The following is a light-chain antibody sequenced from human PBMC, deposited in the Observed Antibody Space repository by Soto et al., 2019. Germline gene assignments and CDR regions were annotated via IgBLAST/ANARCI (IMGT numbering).Light chain of an antibody. CDR2: KAS. V-gene: IGKV1-5*03. CDR3: QQYGSTPLT. Sequence: DIPMTQSPSTLSGSLGERVTITCRASQTISSWLAWYQQKPGKAPKLLIYKASTLKSGVPSRFSGSGSGTEFTLTISSLQPDDFALYYCQQYGSTPLTFGGGTKVDIK. J-gene: IGKJ4*01. CDR1: QTISSW.